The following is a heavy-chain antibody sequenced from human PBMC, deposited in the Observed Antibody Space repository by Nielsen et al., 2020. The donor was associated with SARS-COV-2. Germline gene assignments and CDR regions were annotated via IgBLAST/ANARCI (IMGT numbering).Heavy chain of an antibody. CDR2: INPNSGST. CDR1: GYTFTGYY. D-gene: IGHD6-13*01. V-gene: IGHV1-46*01. Sequence: ASVKVSCKASGYTFTGYYMHWVRQAPGQGLEWMGRINPNSGSTSYAQKFQGRVTMTRDTSTSTVYMELSSLRSEDTAVYYCARDGGAAGHPGYYFDYWGQGTLVTVSS. CDR3: ARDGGAAGHPGYYFDY. J-gene: IGHJ4*02.